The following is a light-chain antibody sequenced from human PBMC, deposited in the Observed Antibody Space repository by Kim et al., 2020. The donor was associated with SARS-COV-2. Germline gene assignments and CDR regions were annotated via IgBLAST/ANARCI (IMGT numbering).Light chain of an antibody. Sequence: ETVMTQSPDTLSLSPGERATLSCRASQSVSSDLAWYQQKPGQAPRLLIYDASTRATGIPARFSGSGSGTEFTLTISSLQSEDFAIYYCQQYNNWWTFGQGTKVDIK. V-gene: IGKV3-15*01. CDR1: QSVSSD. CDR3: QQYNNWWT. J-gene: IGKJ1*01. CDR2: DAS.